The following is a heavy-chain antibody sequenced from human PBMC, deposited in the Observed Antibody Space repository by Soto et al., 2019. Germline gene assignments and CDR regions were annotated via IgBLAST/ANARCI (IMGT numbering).Heavy chain of an antibody. CDR3: ARDLGVGAASDY. J-gene: IGHJ4*02. D-gene: IGHD1-26*01. CDR1: GYTFTSYA. Sequence: QVQLVRSGAEVKKPGASVKVSCKASGYTFTSYAMHWVRQAPGQRLEWMGWINAGNGNTKYSQKFQGRVTITRDTSASTAYMELRSLRSEDTAVYYCARDLGVGAASDYWGQGTLVTVSS. CDR2: INAGNGNT. V-gene: IGHV1-3*01.